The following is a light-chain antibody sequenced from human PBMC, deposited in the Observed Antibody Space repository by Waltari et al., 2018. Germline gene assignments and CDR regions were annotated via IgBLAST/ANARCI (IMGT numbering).Light chain of an antibody. CDR1: NSNVGANS. V-gene: IGLV1-47*01. J-gene: IGLJ2*01. CDR3: ATWDDRLTAV. Sequence: QSILTQPPSASGTPGRTVTISCSGSNSNVGANSVCWYQQLPGTAPKLLSFGNTQRPSGVPDRVSGSQSGTSASLAIRGLRSEDEADYYCATWDDRLTAVFGGGTKLTVL. CDR2: GNT.